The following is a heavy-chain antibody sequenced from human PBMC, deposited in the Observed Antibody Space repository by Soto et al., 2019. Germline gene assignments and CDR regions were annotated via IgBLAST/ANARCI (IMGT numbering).Heavy chain of an antibody. J-gene: IGHJ4*02. CDR3: ARARRLAVAGAFDY. V-gene: IGHV4-4*02. Sequence: SETLSLTCAVSGGSISSSNWWNWVRQPPGKGLEWIGEIYHSGSTNYNPSLKSRVTISVDKSKNQFSLKLSSVTAADTAVYYCARARRLAVAGAFDYWGLGTLVTVSS. D-gene: IGHD6-19*01. CDR1: GGSISSSNW. CDR2: IYHSGST.